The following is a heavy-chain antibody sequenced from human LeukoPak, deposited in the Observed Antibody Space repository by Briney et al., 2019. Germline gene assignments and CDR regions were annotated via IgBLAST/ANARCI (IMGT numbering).Heavy chain of an antibody. V-gene: IGHV1-2*02. J-gene: IGHJ4*02. CDR1: GYTFTGYY. CDR2: INPNSGGT. Sequence: GASVKVSCKASGYTFTGYYMHWVRQAPGQGLEWMGWINPNSGGTNYAQKFQGRVTMTRDTSISTAYMELSRLRSDDTAVYYCARDTRDGLYYYDSSGYYYLSDWGQGTLVTVSS. D-gene: IGHD3-22*01. CDR3: ARDTRDGLYYYDSSGYYYLSD.